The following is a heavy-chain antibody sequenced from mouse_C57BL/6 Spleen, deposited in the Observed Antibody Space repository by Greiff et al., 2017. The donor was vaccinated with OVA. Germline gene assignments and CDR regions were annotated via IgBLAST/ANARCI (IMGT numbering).Heavy chain of an antibody. CDR3: ARSIYYDYGGAMDD. D-gene: IGHD2-4*01. CDR2: IYPGDGDT. J-gene: IGHJ4*01. V-gene: IGHV1-82*01. CDR1: GYAFSSSW. Sequence: QVQLQQSGPELVKPGASVKISCKASGYAFSSSWMNWVKQRPGKGLEWIGRIYPGDGDTNYNGKFKGKATLTADKSSSTAYMQLSSLTSEDSAVYCCARSIYYDYGGAMDDWGQGTSVTVSS.